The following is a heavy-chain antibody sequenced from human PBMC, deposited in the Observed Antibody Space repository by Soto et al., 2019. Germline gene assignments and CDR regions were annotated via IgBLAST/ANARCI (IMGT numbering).Heavy chain of an antibody. CDR2: IYYSGST. D-gene: IGHD2-15*01. CDR3: ARVGCSGGSCYYDP. CDR1: GDSISSRSYY. V-gene: IGHV4-61*05. Sequence: SETLSLTCTVTGDSISSRSYYWGWIRQPPGRGLEWIGYIYYSGSTNYNPSLKSRVTISVDTSKNQFSLKLSSVTAADTAVYYCARVGCSGGSCYYDPWGQGTLVTVSS. J-gene: IGHJ5*02.